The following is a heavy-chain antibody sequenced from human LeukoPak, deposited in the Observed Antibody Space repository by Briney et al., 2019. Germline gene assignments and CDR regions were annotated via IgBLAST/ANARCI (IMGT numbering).Heavy chain of an antibody. CDR3: AKDGHCPDGGCPTEIAVAGYADS. CDR2: IGGCGRPA. CDR1: GFTFSDSF. V-gene: IGHV3-11*01. J-gene: IGHJ4*02. Sequence: PGRSPRLSCAASGFTFSDSFMNWIRQAPGQGGGWGSYIGGCGRPAYYADSVEARFAISRDKSKNRVYLQMNSVRAEDTAIYYCAKDGHCPDGGCPTEIAVAGYADSWGQGTLVTVSS. D-gene: IGHD6-19*01.